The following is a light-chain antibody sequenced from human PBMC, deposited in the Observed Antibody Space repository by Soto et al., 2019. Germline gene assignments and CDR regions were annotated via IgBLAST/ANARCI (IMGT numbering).Light chain of an antibody. V-gene: IGKV3-15*01. CDR1: HSVSSN. J-gene: IGKJ1*01. CDR3: QQYHNWPQT. Sequence: EIVLTQSPATLSVSPGERATLSCRASHSVSSNLAWYQQRPGQAPRLLISGASTRATGITARFSGSGSGTEFTLTISSLQSADFGVYYCQQYHNWPQTFGQGTKVEIK. CDR2: GAS.